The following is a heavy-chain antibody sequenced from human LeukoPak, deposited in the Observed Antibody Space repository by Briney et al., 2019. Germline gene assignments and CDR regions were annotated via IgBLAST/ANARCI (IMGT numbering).Heavy chain of an antibody. D-gene: IGHD6-13*01. J-gene: IGHJ4*02. V-gene: IGHV3-23*01. CDR3: AKDVYSSSPYYFDY. CDR2: ISGSGGST. Sequence: GGSLRLSCAASGSTFSSYAMSWVRQAPGKGLEWVSTISGSGGSTYSADSVKGRFTISRDNSKNTLSLQMNSLRAEDTAVYYCAKDVYSSSPYYFDYWGQGTLVTVSS. CDR1: GSTFSSYA.